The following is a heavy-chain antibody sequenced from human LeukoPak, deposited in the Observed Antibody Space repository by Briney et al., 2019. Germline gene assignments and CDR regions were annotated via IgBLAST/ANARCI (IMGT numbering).Heavy chain of an antibody. D-gene: IGHD5-24*01. CDR2: ISSSSRTI. CDR3: ARDGYNFTY. V-gene: IGHV3-48*01. J-gene: IGHJ4*02. CDR1: GFTFSNYN. Sequence: GGSLRLSCAASGFTFSNYNMNWVRQAPGKGLEWVSYISSSSRTIYYADSVKGRFTISRDNAKNSLYLQMNSLRAEDTAVYYCARDGYNFTYWGQGTLVTVSS.